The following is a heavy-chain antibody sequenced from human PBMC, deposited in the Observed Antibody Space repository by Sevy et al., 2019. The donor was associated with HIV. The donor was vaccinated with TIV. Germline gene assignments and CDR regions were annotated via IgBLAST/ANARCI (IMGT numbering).Heavy chain of an antibody. CDR2: IWYDGSNK. V-gene: IGHV3-33*01. D-gene: IGHD5-12*01. J-gene: IGHJ3*02. CDR1: GFTFSSYG. Sequence: GGSLRLSCAASGFTFSSYGMHWVRQAPGKGLEWVAVIWYDGSNKYYADSVKGRFTISRDNSKNTLYLQMNSLRADDMAVYYCASDPYPAVSDYVTTDAFDIWGQGTKVTVSS. CDR3: ASDPYPAVSDYVTTDAFDI.